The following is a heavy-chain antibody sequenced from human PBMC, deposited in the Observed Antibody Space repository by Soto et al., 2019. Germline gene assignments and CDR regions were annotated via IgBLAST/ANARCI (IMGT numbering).Heavy chain of an antibody. V-gene: IGHV5-51*01. J-gene: IGHJ4*02. Sequence: GESLKISCRGSGYDFNTNWFGWVRQLPGRGLEWVGIMYPGDSDTRYNPSLQGHVTLSVDVTVSTAFLQWRSLETSDTGMYFCARLPRDCNKTSCYYADHWGQGAQVTVSS. CDR3: ARLPRDCNKTSCYYADH. CDR1: GYDFNTNW. D-gene: IGHD3-3*01. CDR2: MYPGDSDT.